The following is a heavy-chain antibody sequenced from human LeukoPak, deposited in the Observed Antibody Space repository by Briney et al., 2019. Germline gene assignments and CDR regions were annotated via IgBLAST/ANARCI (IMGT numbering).Heavy chain of an antibody. D-gene: IGHD2-2*02. Sequence: SQTLSLTCTVSGGSISSGSYYWRWIRQPAGKGLEWIGRIYTSGSTNYNPSLKSRVTISVDTSKNQFSLKLSSVTAADTAVYYCAREAYRAAIPGDFDYWGQGTLVTVSS. V-gene: IGHV4-61*02. CDR2: IYTSGST. CDR1: GGSISSGSYY. CDR3: AREAYRAAIPGDFDY. J-gene: IGHJ4*02.